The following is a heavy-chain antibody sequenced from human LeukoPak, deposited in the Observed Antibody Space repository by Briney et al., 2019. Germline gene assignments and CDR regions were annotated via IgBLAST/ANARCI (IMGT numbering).Heavy chain of an antibody. J-gene: IGHJ4*02. D-gene: IGHD3-9*01. CDR2: INHSGST. CDR1: GGSFSGYY. V-gene: IGHV4-34*01. Sequence: SETLSLTCAVYGGSFSGYYWSWIRQPPGEGLEWIGEINHSGSTNYNPSLKSRVTISVDTSKNQFSLKLSSVTAADTAVYYCARFANYDILTGYYLDYWGQGTLVTVSS. CDR3: ARFANYDILTGYYLDY.